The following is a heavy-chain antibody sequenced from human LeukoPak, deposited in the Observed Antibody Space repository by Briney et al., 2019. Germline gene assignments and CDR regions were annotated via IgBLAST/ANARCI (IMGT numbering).Heavy chain of an antibody. V-gene: IGHV1-69*01. D-gene: IGHD2-2*01. Sequence: GASVTVSCKASGGTFSSYAISWVRQAPGQGLEWMGGIIPIFGTANYAQKFQGRVTITADESTSTAYMELSSLRSEDTAVYYCARDRRGPAADHDAFDIWGQGTMVTVSS. CDR3: ARDRRGPAADHDAFDI. CDR1: GGTFSSYA. J-gene: IGHJ3*02. CDR2: IIPIFGTA.